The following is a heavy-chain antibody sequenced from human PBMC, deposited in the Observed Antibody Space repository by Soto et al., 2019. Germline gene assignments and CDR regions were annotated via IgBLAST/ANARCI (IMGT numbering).Heavy chain of an antibody. Sequence: PGESLKISCAASGFTFSDYAMHWVRQAPGKGLERVAVVSHDGRNTHYADSVKGRFTISRDSSKNTVSLEMTSLKASDTAMYYCARHLTEANAKLRIPSGFDPWGQGTLVTVSS. D-gene: IGHD1-26*01. V-gene: IGHV3-33*05. J-gene: IGHJ5*02. CDR3: ARHLTEANAKLRIPSGFDP. CDR2: VSHDGRNT. CDR1: GFTFSDYA.